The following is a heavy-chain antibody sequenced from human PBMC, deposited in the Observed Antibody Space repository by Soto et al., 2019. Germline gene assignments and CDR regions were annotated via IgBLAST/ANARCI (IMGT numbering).Heavy chain of an antibody. J-gene: IGHJ6*02. V-gene: IGHV1-18*01. Sequence: QVQLVQSAAEVKKPGASVKVSCKASGYTFNTYGITWVRQAPGQGLEWMGWINADNGNTNHAQKVQGRVTMTTDTSTRTAYMELRNLKSDDTAVYYCARWVTATGTGEVDVWGQGTTVTVSS. CDR2: INADNGNT. D-gene: IGHD1-1*01. CDR1: GYTFNTYG. CDR3: ARWVTATGTGEVDV.